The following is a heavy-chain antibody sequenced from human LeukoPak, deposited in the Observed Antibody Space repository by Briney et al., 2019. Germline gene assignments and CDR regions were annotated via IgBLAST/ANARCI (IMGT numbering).Heavy chain of an antibody. Sequence: GGSLRLSCAASGFTFNDYAMYWVRQSPGRGLEWVALIRDDGSDTYHADSVKGRFTISRDNSKNTVFLRMNSLRGEDSAIYYCAKSDGHGTGYGFHIWGQGTMVTISS. CDR3: AKSDGHGTGYGFHI. V-gene: IGHV3-30*02. CDR2: IRDDGSDT. J-gene: IGHJ3*02. CDR1: GFTFNDYA. D-gene: IGHD6-19*01.